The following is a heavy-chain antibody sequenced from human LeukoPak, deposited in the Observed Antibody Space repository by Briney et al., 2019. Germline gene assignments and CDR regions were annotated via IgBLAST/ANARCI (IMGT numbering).Heavy chain of an antibody. CDR3: GRLRYHDSMYLDL. D-gene: IGHD3-22*01. CDR2: IYPGDSDA. CDR1: GYRFNSHW. V-gene: IGHV5-51*01. Sequence: GESLKISCKASGYRFNSHWIGWVRQMPGKGLEWMGIIYPGDSDARYKPSFYGQVTISVDKSISPAYLQWSSLQASDTAMYYCGRLRYHDSMYLDLWGQGTLVTATS. J-gene: IGHJ4*02.